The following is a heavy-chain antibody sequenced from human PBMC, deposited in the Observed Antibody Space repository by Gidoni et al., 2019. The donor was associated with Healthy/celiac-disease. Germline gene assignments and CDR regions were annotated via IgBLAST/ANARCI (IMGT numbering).Heavy chain of an antibody. D-gene: IGHD3-10*01. CDR2: ISWNSGSI. Sequence: EVQLVESGGGLVQPGRSLRLSCAASGFTFDDYAMHWVRQAPGKGLEWVSGISWNSGSIGYADSVKGRFTISRDNAKNSLYLQMNSLRAEDTALYYCAKDNRGAAYYGMDVWGQGTTVTVSS. CDR1: GFTFDDYA. V-gene: IGHV3-9*01. CDR3: AKDNRGAAYYGMDV. J-gene: IGHJ6*02.